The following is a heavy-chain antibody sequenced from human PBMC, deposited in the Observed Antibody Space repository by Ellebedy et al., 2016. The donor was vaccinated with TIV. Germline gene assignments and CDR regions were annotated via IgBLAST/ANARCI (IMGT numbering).Heavy chain of an antibody. Sequence: PGGSLRLSCAASGFTFSGNGMHWVRQAPGKGLEWVAVIWYDGSNKYYADSVKGRFTISRDNSKNTLYLQMNSLRAEDTAVYYCAREEGGNGYTKRGCFDYWGQGTLVTVSS. V-gene: IGHV3-33*01. J-gene: IGHJ4*02. CDR1: GFTFSGNG. CDR3: AREEGGNGYTKRGCFDY. CDR2: IWYDGSNK. D-gene: IGHD5-24*01.